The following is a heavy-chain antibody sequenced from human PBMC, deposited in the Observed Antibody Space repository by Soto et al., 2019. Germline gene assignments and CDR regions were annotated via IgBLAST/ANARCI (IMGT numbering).Heavy chain of an antibody. J-gene: IGHJ4*02. Sequence: EVQLVESGGGLVKPGGSLRLSCAASGFTFSRAWMNWVRQAPGKRLEWVGRMKGKIDGGTTDYASPVKGRFTISRDESKSTLYLQMNSLKTEDTAVYYCTTDLISGWADYWGQGTLVTVSS. CDR1: GFTFSRAW. V-gene: IGHV3-15*07. D-gene: IGHD6-19*01. CDR2: MKGKIDGGTT. CDR3: TTDLISGWADY.